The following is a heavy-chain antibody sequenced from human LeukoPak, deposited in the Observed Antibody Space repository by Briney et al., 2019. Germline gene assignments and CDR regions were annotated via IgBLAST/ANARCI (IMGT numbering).Heavy chain of an antibody. V-gene: IGHV3-11*04. J-gene: IGHJ4*02. CDR1: GFTFSDYY. Sequence: PGGSLRLSCAASGFTFSDYYMSWVRQAPGKGLEWVSYISSSGSTIYYADSVKGRFTISRDNTKNSLYLQMNSLRAEDTAVYYCARTDIVVIPYYFDYWGQGTLVTVSS. D-gene: IGHD2-2*01. CDR3: ARTDIVVIPYYFDY. CDR2: ISSSGSTI.